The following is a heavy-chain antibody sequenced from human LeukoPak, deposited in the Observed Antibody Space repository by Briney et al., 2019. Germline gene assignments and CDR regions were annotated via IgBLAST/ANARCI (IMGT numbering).Heavy chain of an antibody. CDR2: ISSSGRII. V-gene: IGHV3-11*01. CDR1: GFTFSDYY. D-gene: IGHD2-8*01. Sequence: GGSLRLSCAASGFTFSDYYMSWIRQAPGKGLEWVSYISSSGRIIYYADSVKGRFTISRDNAKNSLFLQMNSLRAEDTAVYYCASVHYYGMEVWGQGTTVTVSS. J-gene: IGHJ6*02. CDR3: ASVHYYGMEV.